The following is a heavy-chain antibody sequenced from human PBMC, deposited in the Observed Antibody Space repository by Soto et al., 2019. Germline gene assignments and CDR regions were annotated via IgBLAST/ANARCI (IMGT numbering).Heavy chain of an antibody. J-gene: IGHJ4*02. CDR3: ATAPAHIMWRQFDN. Sequence: PSETLSFTCSVSGGAISSGYWNWIRQPPGKGLELIGFIYYSGNTNYSPSLKSRVTISVDTSKNQFSLKLRSVTAADTAVYYCATAPAHIMWRQFDNWGAGSLVTVSS. V-gene: IGHV4-59*01. D-gene: IGHD2-21*01. CDR1: GGAISSGY. CDR2: IYYSGNT.